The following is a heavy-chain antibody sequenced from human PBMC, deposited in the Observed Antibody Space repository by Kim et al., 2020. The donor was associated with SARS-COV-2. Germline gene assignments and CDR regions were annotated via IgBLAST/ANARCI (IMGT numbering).Heavy chain of an antibody. CDR2: IWYDGSNK. Sequence: GGSLRLSWAASGFTFSSDGMHGVRQAPGKGLEWVAVIWYDGSNKYYADSVKGRFTISRDNSKNTLYLQMNSLRAEDTAVYYCAKDRAPVTGYYGMDVWGQGTTVTVSS. CDR1: GFTFSSDG. J-gene: IGHJ6*02. CDR3: AKDRAPVTGYYGMDV. D-gene: IGHD7-27*01. V-gene: IGHV3-33*06.